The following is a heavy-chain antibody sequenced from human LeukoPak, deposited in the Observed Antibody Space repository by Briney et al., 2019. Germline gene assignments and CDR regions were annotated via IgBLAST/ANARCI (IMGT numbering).Heavy chain of an antibody. Sequence: GRSLRLSCAASGFSFSNYGIHWVRQAPGKGLEWVSFIQTDGNPKYYADSVRGRFTISRDNSKKTCYLQMDSLRVEDTAIYCCAREMSTEIIGGMDVRGQGTTVTVTS. D-gene: IGHD2-8*02. V-gene: IGHV3-33*01. CDR1: GFSFSNYG. CDR2: IQTDGNPK. CDR3: AREMSTEIIGGMDV. J-gene: IGHJ6*02.